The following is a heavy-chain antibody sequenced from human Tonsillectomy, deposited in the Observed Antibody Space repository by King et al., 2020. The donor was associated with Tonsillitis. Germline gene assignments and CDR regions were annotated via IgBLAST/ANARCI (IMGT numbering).Heavy chain of an antibody. CDR1: GFTFSSYA. CDR2: ISGSGGST. CDR3: AKRDDSDSSSYSPLFDY. J-gene: IGHJ4*02. D-gene: IGHD3-22*01. Sequence: VQLVESGGGLVQPGGSLRLSCAASGFTFSSYAMSWVRQAPGKGLEWVSGISGSGGSTYYADSVRVRFTISRDNSKNTLYLQMNSLRAGDMAVYYCAKRDDSDSSSYSPLFDYWGQGTLVTVSS. V-gene: IGHV3-23*04.